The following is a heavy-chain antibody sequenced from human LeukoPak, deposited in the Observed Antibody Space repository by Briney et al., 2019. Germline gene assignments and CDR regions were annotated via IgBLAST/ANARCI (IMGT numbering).Heavy chain of an antibody. CDR1: GGSLSSYS. Sequence: SETLSLTCTVSGGSLSSYSWSWIRQPPGKGLEWIGSIYYSGSTYYNPSLKSRVTISVDTSKNQFSLKLSSVTAADTAVYYCATVVPAAPFDYWGQGTLVTVSS. J-gene: IGHJ4*02. CDR3: ATVVPAAPFDY. CDR2: IYYSGST. V-gene: IGHV4-59*05. D-gene: IGHD2-2*01.